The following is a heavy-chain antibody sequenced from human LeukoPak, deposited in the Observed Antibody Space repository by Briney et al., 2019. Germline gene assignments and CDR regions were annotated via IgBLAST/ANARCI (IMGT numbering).Heavy chain of an antibody. J-gene: IGHJ4*02. CDR3: ARAETTGIQVWLPVHN. CDR1: GFTFDDYG. Sequence: PGGSLRLXCAASGFTFDDYGMSWVRRAPGKGLESVSGINWNGGSTAYADSVKGRFTISRDNAKNSLYLQMNSLRAEDTASYYCARAETTGIQVWLPVHNWGQGTLVTVSS. D-gene: IGHD5-18*01. V-gene: IGHV3-20*04. CDR2: INWNGGST.